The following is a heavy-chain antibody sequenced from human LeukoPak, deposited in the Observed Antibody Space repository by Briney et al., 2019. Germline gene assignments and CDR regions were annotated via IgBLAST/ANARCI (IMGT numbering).Heavy chain of an antibody. V-gene: IGHV4-61*08. J-gene: IGHJ5*02. CDR3: ASSGVVAATHWFDP. D-gene: IGHD2-15*01. Sequence: PSETLSLTCTVSGGSVSSGGYYWSWIRQPPGKGLEWIGEINHSGSTNYNPSLKSRVTISVDTSKNQFSLKLSSVTAADTAVYYCASSGVVAATHWFDPWGQGTLVTVSS. CDR1: GGSVSSGGYY. CDR2: INHSGST.